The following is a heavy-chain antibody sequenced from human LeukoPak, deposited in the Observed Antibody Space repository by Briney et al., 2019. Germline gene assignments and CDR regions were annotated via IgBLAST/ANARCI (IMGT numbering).Heavy chain of an antibody. CDR1: GGTISSYY. CDR3: AREAVAAAEVDY. CDR2: IYYTGST. V-gene: IGHV4-59*12. Sequence: PSETLSLTCTVSGGTISSYYWTWIRQPPGKGLEWMGYIYYTGSTSYNPSLKSRVTISVDTSKNQFPLKLSSATAADTAVYYCAREAVAAAEVDYWGQGTLVTVSS. J-gene: IGHJ4*02. D-gene: IGHD6-13*01.